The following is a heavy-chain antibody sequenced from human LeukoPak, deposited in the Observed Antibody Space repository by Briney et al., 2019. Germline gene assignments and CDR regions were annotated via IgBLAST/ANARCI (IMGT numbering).Heavy chain of an antibody. CDR3: AREVAVAGRGWFDP. Sequence: SETLSLTCTVSGGSISSYYWSWIRQPAGKGLEWIGRIYTSGSTNYNPSLKSRVTMSVDTSKNQFSLKPSSVTTADTAVYYCAREVAVAGRGWFDPWGQGTLVTVSS. CDR2: IYTSGST. D-gene: IGHD6-19*01. V-gene: IGHV4-4*07. J-gene: IGHJ5*02. CDR1: GGSISSYY.